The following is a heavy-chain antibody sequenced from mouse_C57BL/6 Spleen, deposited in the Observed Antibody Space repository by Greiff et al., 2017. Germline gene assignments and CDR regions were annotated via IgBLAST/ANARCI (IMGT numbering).Heavy chain of an antibody. CDR2: INPSNGGT. CDR1: GYTFTSYW. D-gene: IGHD1-1*01. J-gene: IGHJ1*03. CDR3: TRGLPRGLWYFDV. Sequence: VQLQQPGTELVKPGASVKLSCKASGYTFTSYWMHWVRQRPGKGLEWIGNINPSNGGTNYNEKFKSKATLTVDKSSSTAYIKLSSLASEDSAVYYCTRGLPRGLWYFDVWGTGTTVTVSS. V-gene: IGHV1-53*01.